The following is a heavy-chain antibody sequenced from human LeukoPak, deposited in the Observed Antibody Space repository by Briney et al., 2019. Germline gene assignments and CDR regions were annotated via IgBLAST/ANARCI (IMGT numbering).Heavy chain of an antibody. Sequence: SETLSLTCTVSGGSISSYYWSWLRQPPGKGLEWIGYIYYSGSTNYNPSLKSRVTISVDTSKNQFSLKLSSVTAADTAVYYCARDSYYYYGSGSQEAFDIWGQGTMVTVSS. D-gene: IGHD3-10*01. CDR3: ARDSYYYYGSGSQEAFDI. CDR2: IYYSGST. J-gene: IGHJ3*02. V-gene: IGHV4-59*01. CDR1: GGSISSYY.